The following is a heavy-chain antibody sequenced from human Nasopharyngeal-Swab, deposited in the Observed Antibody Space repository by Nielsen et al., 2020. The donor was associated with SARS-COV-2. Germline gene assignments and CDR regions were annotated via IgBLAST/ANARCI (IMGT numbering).Heavy chain of an antibody. V-gene: IGHV3-21*01. J-gene: IGHJ6*02. CDR3: ARDGLDYDFWSAYFMDV. D-gene: IGHD3-3*01. CDR2: ISSSSSYI. Sequence: GGSLRLSCAASGFTFNNYNFNWVRKAPGKGLEGVSSISSSSSYIYYADSEKGRFTISRDNAKNSLYLQMNSLRAEDTAVYYCARDGLDYDFWSAYFMDVWGQGTTVTVSS. CDR1: GFTFNNYN.